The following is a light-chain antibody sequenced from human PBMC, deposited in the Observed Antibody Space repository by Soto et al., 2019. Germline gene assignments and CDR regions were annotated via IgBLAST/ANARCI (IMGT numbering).Light chain of an antibody. CDR2: DAS. CDR1: QSISVS. V-gene: IGKV1-5*01. CDR3: QQYNSYSPLT. Sequence: IQMTQSPSTLSASVGGTVNISCRASQSISVSLAWYQQKPGKAPRLLIYDASTLQGGVPSRFSGRGSGTEFTLTVTSLQPDDFATYYCQQYNSYSPLTFGGGTKVDIK. J-gene: IGKJ4*01.